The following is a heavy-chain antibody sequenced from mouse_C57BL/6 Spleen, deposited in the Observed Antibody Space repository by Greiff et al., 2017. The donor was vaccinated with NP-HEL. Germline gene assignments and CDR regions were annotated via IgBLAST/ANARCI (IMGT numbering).Heavy chain of an antibody. D-gene: IGHD2-4*01. V-gene: IGHV1-64*01. J-gene: IGHJ4*01. CDR1: GYTFTSYW. CDR2: IHPKSGST. CDR3: AREDYDYAMDY. Sequence: VQLQQPGAELVKPGASVKLSCKASGYTFTSYWMHWVKQRPGQGLEWIGMIHPKSGSTNYNEKFKSKATLTVDKSSSTAYMQLSSLTSEDSAVYYCAREDYDYAMDYWGQGTSVTVSS.